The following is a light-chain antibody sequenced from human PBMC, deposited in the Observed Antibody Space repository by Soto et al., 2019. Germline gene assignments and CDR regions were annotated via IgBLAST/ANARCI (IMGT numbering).Light chain of an antibody. V-gene: IGKV1-33*01. CDR2: DAS. CDR1: QDITNY. CDR3: QQYDNVPFT. Sequence: DIQMTQSPSSLSASVGDRVTVTCRASQDITNYLNWYQQKPGKAPKLLIYDASNLETGVPSRFSGSGSGTDFTFTISSLQPEDIATYYCQQYDNVPFTFGPGTKVDIK. J-gene: IGKJ3*01.